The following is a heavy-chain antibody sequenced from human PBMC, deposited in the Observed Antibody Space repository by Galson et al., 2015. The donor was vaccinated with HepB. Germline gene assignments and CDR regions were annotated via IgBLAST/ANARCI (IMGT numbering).Heavy chain of an antibody. Sequence: SLRLSCAASGFTFSSYGMHWVRQAPGKGLEWVAVIWYDGSNKYYADSVKGRFTISRDNSKNTLYLQMNSLRAEDTAVYYCARDVHPRYYYYYMDVWGKGTTVTVSS. CDR3: ARDVHPRYYYYYMDV. CDR2: IWYDGSNK. CDR1: GFTFSSYG. D-gene: IGHD1-1*01. J-gene: IGHJ6*03. V-gene: IGHV3-33*08.